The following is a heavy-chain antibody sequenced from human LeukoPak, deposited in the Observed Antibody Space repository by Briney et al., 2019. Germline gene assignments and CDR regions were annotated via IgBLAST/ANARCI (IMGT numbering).Heavy chain of an antibody. V-gene: IGHV3-23*01. J-gene: IGHJ3*02. CDR2: ISGSGGST. Sequence: PGGSLRLSCAASGFTFSGYAMSWVRKAPGQGLEWFSAISGSGGSTYYADSVKGRFTISRDNSKDTLYLQMNSLTAEDTAVYYCAKATDSSSDAFDIWGQGTMVTFAS. CDR1: GFTFSGYA. CDR3: AKATDSSSDAFDI. D-gene: IGHD6-6*01.